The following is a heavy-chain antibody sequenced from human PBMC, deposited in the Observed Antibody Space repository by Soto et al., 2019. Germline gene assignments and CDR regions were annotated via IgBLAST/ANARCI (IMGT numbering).Heavy chain of an antibody. CDR1: GDTFDTFA. D-gene: IGHD1-1*01. V-gene: IGHV1-69*13. Sequence: SVKVSCKTSGDTFDTFAITWVRQAPGQGLEWMGGIIPIFRTPDYTQKFQGRVTITADVSTSTAYMELSSLRSEDTAVYYCARDKGRGQLGGNSYCALYVWGQGTTVTVS. CDR3: ARDKGRGQLGGNSYCALYV. CDR2: IIPIFRTP. J-gene: IGHJ6*02.